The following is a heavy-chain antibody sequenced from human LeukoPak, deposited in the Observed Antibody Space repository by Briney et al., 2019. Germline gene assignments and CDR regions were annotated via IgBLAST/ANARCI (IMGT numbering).Heavy chain of an antibody. CDR2: ISGSGRGSNT. D-gene: IGHD4-23*01. CDR3: ARDDYGGRGEFDS. Sequence: GGSLRLSCAASGFTFSNSAMSWVRQAPGKGLEWVSTISGSGRGSNTYYADSLKGRFTISRDNSKNTLYLQMNSLRAEDTAVYYCARDDYGGRGEFDSWGPGTLVTVSS. CDR1: GFTFSNSA. J-gene: IGHJ4*02. V-gene: IGHV3-23*01.